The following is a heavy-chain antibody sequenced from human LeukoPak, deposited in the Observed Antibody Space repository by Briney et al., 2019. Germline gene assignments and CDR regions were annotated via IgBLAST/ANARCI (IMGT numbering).Heavy chain of an antibody. CDR2: ISCDGSNK. CDR1: GFTFSSYA. V-gene: IGHV3-30-3*01. J-gene: IGHJ4*02. D-gene: IGHD2-2*01. CDR3: ARDRLVPAAYYFDY. Sequence: GGSLRLSCAASGFTFSSYAMHWVRQAPGKGLEWVAVISCDGSNKYYADSVKGRFTISRDNSKNTLYLQMNSLRAEDTAVYYCARDRLVPAAYYFDYWGQGTLVTVSS.